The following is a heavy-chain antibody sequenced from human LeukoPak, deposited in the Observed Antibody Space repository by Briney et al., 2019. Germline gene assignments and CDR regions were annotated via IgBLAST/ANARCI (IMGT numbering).Heavy chain of an antibody. CDR1: GFTFSDYY. D-gene: IGHD6-6*01. Sequence: GGPLRLSCAASGFTFSDYYMSWIRQAPGKGLEWVSYISSSSSYTNYADFVKGRFTISRDNAKDSLYLQMNSLRAEDTAVYYCARDRPSYSSSSGGDYWGQGTLVTVSS. CDR2: ISSSSSYT. J-gene: IGHJ4*02. V-gene: IGHV3-11*06. CDR3: ARDRPSYSSSSGGDY.